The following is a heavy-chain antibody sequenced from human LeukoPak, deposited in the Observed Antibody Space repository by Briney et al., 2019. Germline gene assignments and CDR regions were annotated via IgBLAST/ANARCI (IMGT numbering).Heavy chain of an antibody. CDR3: AGDFWSGYVYFDY. J-gene: IGHJ4*02. Sequence: GGSLRLSCAASGFTFSSYSMNWVRQAPGKGLEWVSYISSSSSTIYYADSVKGRFTISRDNAKNSLYLQMNSLRAEDTAVYYCAGDFWSGYVYFDYWGQGTLVTVSS. V-gene: IGHV3-48*01. CDR1: GFTFSSYS. D-gene: IGHD3-3*01. CDR2: ISSSSSTI.